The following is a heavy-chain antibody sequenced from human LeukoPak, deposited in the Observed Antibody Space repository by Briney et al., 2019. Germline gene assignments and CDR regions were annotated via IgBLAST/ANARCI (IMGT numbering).Heavy chain of an antibody. V-gene: IGHV4-38-2*02. D-gene: IGHD2-2*01. J-gene: IGHJ3*02. CDR1: GYSISSGYY. Sequence: SETLSLTCTVSGYSISSGYYWGWIRQPPGKGLEWIGSIYHSGSTYYNPSLKSRVTISVDTSKNQFSLKLSSVTAADTAVYYCARIPANAVPAAHNGFDIWGQGTMLTVSS. CDR2: IYHSGST. CDR3: ARIPANAVPAAHNGFDI.